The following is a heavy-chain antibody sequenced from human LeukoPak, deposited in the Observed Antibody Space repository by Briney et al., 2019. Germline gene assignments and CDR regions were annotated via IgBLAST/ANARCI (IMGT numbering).Heavy chain of an antibody. CDR3: ARRARYLSGENWFDA. Sequence: PSETLSLTCTVSGGSTSSSVYYWGWVRQPPGKGLEWIGSVYYSGSTYYNPSLKSRVTISLDMSQNHFSLRLTSVTAADTAVYYCARRARYLSGENWFDAWGQGTMVTVSS. V-gene: IGHV4-39*02. CDR1: GGSTSSSVYY. J-gene: IGHJ5*02. D-gene: IGHD3-10*01. CDR2: VYYSGST.